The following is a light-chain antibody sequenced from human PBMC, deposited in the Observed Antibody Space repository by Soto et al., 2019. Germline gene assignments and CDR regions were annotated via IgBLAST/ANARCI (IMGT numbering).Light chain of an antibody. Sequence: QSALTQPASVSGSPGQSITISCTGTNSDIGGYDYVSWYQLHPGKAPKLMLFGVSNRPSGVSYRFSGSKSGNTASLTISGLQAEDEADYFCSSYSISTAYLFGTGTKV. CDR1: NSDIGGYDY. CDR3: SSYSISTAYL. CDR2: GVS. V-gene: IGLV2-14*01. J-gene: IGLJ1*01.